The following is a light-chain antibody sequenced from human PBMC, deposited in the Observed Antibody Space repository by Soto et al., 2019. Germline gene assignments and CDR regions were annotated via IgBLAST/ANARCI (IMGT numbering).Light chain of an antibody. CDR2: AAS. V-gene: IGKV1-27*01. Sequence: DIQMTQSPSSLSASVGDRVTITCRASQGINNYLAWYQQQPGKVPKLLIYAASTLQPGVSSRFRGSGSAKDFALTISSLEPKNVETCFCQKSDTAPRTLGQGNKVEI. CDR3: QKSDTAPRT. J-gene: IGKJ1*01. CDR1: QGINNY.